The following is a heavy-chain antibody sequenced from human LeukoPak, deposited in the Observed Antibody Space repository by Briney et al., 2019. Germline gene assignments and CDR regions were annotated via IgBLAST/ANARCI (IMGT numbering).Heavy chain of an antibody. CDR2: INSDGSDT. CDR3: ARGVSPLNYYFDY. J-gene: IGHJ4*02. CDR1: GFTFSTYW. D-gene: IGHD6-13*01. Sequence: PGGSLGLSCAASGFTFSTYWMHWVRQAPGKGLVWVSRINSDGSDTSYADSVKGRFTISRDNAKNTLYLQMNSLRAEDTAVYYCARGVSPLNYYFDYWGQGTLVTVSS. V-gene: IGHV3-74*01.